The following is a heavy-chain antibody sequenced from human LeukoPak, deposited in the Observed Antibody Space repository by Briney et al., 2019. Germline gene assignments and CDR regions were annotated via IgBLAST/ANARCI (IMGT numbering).Heavy chain of an antibody. Sequence: ASVKVSCKASGYTFTGYYIRWVRQAPGQGLEWMGWINCNSGATTYAQKSQGRVTMTRDTSMSTAYMELSRLKSDDTAVYYCARGGSSFLGGYWGQGTLVTVSS. D-gene: IGHD1-26*01. J-gene: IGHJ4*02. CDR3: ARGGSSFLGGY. CDR2: INCNSGAT. CDR1: GYTFTGYY. V-gene: IGHV1-2*02.